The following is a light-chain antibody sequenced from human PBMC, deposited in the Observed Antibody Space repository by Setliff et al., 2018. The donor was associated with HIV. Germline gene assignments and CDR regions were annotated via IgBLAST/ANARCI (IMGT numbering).Light chain of an antibody. J-gene: IGLJ1*01. CDR3: SSYTPRNTYV. Sequence: QSALAQPASVSGSPGQSITISCSGSSSDVGGYNHVSWYQQHPGKAPKVMIYDGSNRPLGVSNRFSGSKSDNTASLTISGLQAEDGADYFCSSYTPRNTYVFGTGTNVTVL. CDR2: DGS. CDR1: SSDVGGYNH. V-gene: IGLV2-14*03.